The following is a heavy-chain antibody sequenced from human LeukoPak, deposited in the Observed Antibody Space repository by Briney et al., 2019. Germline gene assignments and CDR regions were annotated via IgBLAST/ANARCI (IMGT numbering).Heavy chain of an antibody. CDR2: ISSSSSYI. Sequence: PGGSLRLSCADSTFSFSSYSMNWVRQAPGKGLEWVSSISSSSSYIYYIDSVRGRFTISRDNAKNSLYLQMHSLRAEDTAVYYCAKGLRDPYCSGGSCYIDYWGQGTLVTVSS. V-gene: IGHV3-21*04. CDR1: TFSFSSYS. J-gene: IGHJ4*02. CDR3: AKGLRDPYCSGGSCYIDY. D-gene: IGHD2-15*01.